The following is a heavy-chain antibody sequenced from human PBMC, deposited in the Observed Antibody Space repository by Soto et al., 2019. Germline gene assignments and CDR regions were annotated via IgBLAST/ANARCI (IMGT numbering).Heavy chain of an antibody. CDR1: GGTFSSYA. V-gene: IGHV1-69*13. CDR2: IIPIFGTA. CDR3: ARQIAYCGGDCYSSYFDY. J-gene: IGHJ4*02. D-gene: IGHD2-21*02. Sequence: SVKVSCKASGGTFSSYAISWVRQAPGQGLEWMGGIIPIFGTANYAQKFQGRVTITADESTSTAYMVLSSLRSEDTAVYYCARQIAYCGGDCYSSYFDYWGQGTLVTVSS.